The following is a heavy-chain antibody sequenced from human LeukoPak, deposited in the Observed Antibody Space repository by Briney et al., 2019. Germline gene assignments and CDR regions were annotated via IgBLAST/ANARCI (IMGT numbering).Heavy chain of an antibody. CDR3: ARTTVASHWYCDL. CDR2: INSDGGST. J-gene: IGHJ2*01. D-gene: IGHD5-12*01. V-gene: IGHV3-74*01. Sequence: PGGSLRLSCAASGFTFSSYWMHWVRQAPGKGLVWVSRINSDGGSTSYADSVKGRFTISRDNAKNTLYLHMNSLRAEDTAVYYCARTTVASHWYCDLWGRGTLVTVPS. CDR1: GFTFSSYW.